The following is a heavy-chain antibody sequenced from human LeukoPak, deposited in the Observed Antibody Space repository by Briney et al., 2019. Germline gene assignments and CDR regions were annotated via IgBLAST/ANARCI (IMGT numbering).Heavy chain of an antibody. CDR1: GGSINTGVYY. D-gene: IGHD3-10*01. CDR3: AGGHMVRGVIMGFFGFDH. V-gene: IGHV4-30-4*01. Sequence: SETLSLTRNVSGGSINTGVYYWTCIRQSPGKGLGWMGYIYYSGSTYYNTSLQSRLTISLETSKNQFSLKLSSVTAEDTAVYYCAGGHMVRGVIMGFFGFDHWGQGTLATVSS. J-gene: IGHJ4*02. CDR2: IYYSGST.